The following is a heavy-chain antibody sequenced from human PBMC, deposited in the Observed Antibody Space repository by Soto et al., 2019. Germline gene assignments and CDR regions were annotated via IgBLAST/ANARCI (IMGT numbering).Heavy chain of an antibody. J-gene: IGHJ4*02. CDR3: ARGIYADYGGIDY. V-gene: IGHV4-59*01. CDR1: GGSISSYY. Sequence: HVQLQESGPGLVKPSETLSLTCTVSGGSISSYYWCWIRQPPGKGLEWIGYIYYSGNTNYNPSLKSRVSRSVDTSKNQFSLKLSSVTAADTAVYYCARGIYADYGGIDYWGQGTLVTFSS. D-gene: IGHD4-17*01. CDR2: IYYSGNT.